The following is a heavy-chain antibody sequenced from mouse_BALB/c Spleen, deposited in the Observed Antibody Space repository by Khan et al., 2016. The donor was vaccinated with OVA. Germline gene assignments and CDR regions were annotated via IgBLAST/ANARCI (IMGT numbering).Heavy chain of an antibody. CDR1: GFSLTSYG. V-gene: IGHV2-5*01. CDR3: AKKISINLYYAMDY. D-gene: IGHD6-1*01. Sequence: VQLQESGPGLVQPSQSLSITCTVSGFSLTSYGVHWVRQSPGKGLEWLGVIWRGGSTAYNAAFMSRLCITKDNSKSQVFFKMNSLQADDTAIYYCAKKISINLYYAMDYWGQGTSVTVSS. CDR2: IWRGGST. J-gene: IGHJ4*01.